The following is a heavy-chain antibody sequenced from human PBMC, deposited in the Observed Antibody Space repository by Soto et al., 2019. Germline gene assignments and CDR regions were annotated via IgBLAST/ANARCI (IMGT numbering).Heavy chain of an antibody. CDR2: IYPSGMP. CDR3: ARERGGYGLFDS. CDR1: GGSISNAAYS. D-gene: IGHD5-18*01. V-gene: IGHV4-30-2*01. Sequence: SETLSLTCTVSGGSISNAAYSWSWIRQPPGKGLEWTGYIYPSGMPFYNPSLRSRVTISIDRSNDQFSLNLKSVTAADTAVYYCARERGGYGLFDSWGQGTLVTVSS. J-gene: IGHJ4*02.